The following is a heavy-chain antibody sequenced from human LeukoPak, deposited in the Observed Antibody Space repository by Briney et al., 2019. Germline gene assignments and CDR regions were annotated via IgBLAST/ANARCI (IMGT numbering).Heavy chain of an antibody. J-gene: IGHJ4*02. V-gene: IGHV3-23*01. CDR3: AKDVGLAEDY. Sequence: PGGSLRLSCAASGFTFSSYSMSWVRQAPGKGLEWVSTISGSGGSTYYADSVKGRFTISRDDSKNTLYLQMNSLRAEDTAVYYCAKDVGLAEDYWGQGTLVTVSS. D-gene: IGHD6-19*01. CDR2: ISGSGGST. CDR1: GFTFSSYS.